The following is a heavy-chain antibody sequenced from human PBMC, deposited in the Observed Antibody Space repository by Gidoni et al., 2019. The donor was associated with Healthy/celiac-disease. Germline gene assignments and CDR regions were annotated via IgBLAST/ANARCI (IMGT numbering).Heavy chain of an antibody. V-gene: IGHV4-61*01. J-gene: IGHJ4*02. Sequence: QVQLQESGPGLVKPSETLTLTCTVSGGSVSRGSYYWSWIRQPPGKGLEWIGYIYYSGSTNYNPSLKSRVTISVDTSKNQFSLKLSSVTAADTAVYYCASTSTYDSSGYRDYWGQGTLVTVSS. CDR3: ASTSTYDSSGYRDY. CDR1: GGSVSRGSYY. D-gene: IGHD3-22*01. CDR2: IYYSGST.